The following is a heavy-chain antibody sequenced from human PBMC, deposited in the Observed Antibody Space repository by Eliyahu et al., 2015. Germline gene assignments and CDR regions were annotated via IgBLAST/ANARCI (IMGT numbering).Heavy chain of an antibody. J-gene: IGHJ4*02. CDR2: ISGSGGST. CDR3: AKEGSSGYYPTTRFDY. Sequence: EVQLVESGGGLVQPGGSLRLSCAASGFXFSSYAMSWVRQAPGKGLEWVSAISGSGGSTYYXXSVKGRFTISRDNSKNTLYLQMNSLRAEDTAVYYCAKEGSSGYYPTTRFDYWGQGTLVTVSS. CDR1: GFXFSSYA. V-gene: IGHV3-23*04. D-gene: IGHD3-22*01.